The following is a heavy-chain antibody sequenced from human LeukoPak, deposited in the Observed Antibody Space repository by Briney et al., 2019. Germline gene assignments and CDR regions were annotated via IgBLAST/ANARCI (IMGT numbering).Heavy chain of an antibody. CDR1: GASISSYY. V-gene: IGHV4-59*01. CDR2: SYYTGST. D-gene: IGHD2-21*02. CDR3: ARIFPSCDWPNYYYYYMDV. J-gene: IGHJ6*03. Sequence: SETLSLTCSVSGASISSYYWSWLRQPPGKGLEWIGYSYYTGSTKYSPSLKSPVTISVDTSKDQFSLKLTSVTAADTAVYYCARIFPSCDWPNYYYYYMDVWGKGTTVTVSS.